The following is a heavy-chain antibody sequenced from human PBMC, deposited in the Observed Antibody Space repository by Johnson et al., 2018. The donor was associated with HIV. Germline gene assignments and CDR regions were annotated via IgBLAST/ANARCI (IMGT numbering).Heavy chain of an antibody. J-gene: IGHJ3*02. Sequence: EVHLVESGGGVVRPGGSLRLSCAASGFTFSSYDMHWVRQTTGKGLESVSGIGTAGDTYYPGSVKGRFTISRDNSKNTLYLQMNSLRAEDTAVYYCARVQWLILDAFDIWGQGTMVTVSS. CDR3: ARVQWLILDAFDI. CDR1: GFTFSSYD. D-gene: IGHD6-19*01. V-gene: IGHV3-13*01. CDR2: IGTAGDT.